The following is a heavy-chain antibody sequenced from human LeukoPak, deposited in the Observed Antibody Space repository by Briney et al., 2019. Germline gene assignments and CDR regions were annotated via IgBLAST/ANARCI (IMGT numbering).Heavy chain of an antibody. D-gene: IGHD2-15*01. CDR1: GYTFTNYY. Sequence: GASVKVSCKASGYTFTNYYMHWVRQAPGQGLEWMGIINPSGGSTTYAQKFQGRVTVTADESTSTSYMELTSLRSDDTAVYYCVRGLGYCSAGNCYLFGMDVWGQGTTVTVSS. CDR2: INPSGGST. CDR3: VRGLGYCSAGNCYLFGMDV. V-gene: IGHV1-46*01. J-gene: IGHJ6*02.